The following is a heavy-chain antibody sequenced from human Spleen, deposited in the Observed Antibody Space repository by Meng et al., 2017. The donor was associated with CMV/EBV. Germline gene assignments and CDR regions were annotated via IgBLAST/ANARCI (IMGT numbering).Heavy chain of an antibody. V-gene: IGHV3-21*01. J-gene: IGHJ4*02. CDR1: GFNFSSYS. CDR2: ISSSSSYI. Sequence: CAASGFNFSSYSMNWVRQAPGKGLEWVSSISSSSSYIYYADSVKGRFTISRDNAKNSLYLQMNSLRAEETAVYYCARKAGYSYGFDYWGQGTLVTVSS. CDR3: ARKAGYSYGFDY. D-gene: IGHD5-18*01.